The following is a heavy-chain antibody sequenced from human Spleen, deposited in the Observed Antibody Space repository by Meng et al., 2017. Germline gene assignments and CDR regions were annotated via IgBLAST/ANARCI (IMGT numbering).Heavy chain of an antibody. CDR3: ARDIGTTFDY. V-gene: IGHV4-59*01. CDR2: IYYRGST. J-gene: IGHJ4*02. D-gene: IGHD1-1*01. Sequence: GSLRLSCTVSGGSITTFYWNWIRQPPGKGLEWIGSIYYRGSTNNNPSLKSRVTISIDKSKNQFSLKLSSVTPADTAVYYCARDIGTTFDYWGQGTLVTVSS. CDR1: GGSITTFY.